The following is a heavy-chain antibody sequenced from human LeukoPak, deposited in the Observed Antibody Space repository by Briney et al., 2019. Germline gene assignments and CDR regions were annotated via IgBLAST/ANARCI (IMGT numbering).Heavy chain of an antibody. CDR1: GGSISSGDYY. Sequence: SQTLSLTCTVSGGSISSGDYYWTWIRQFPGKGLEWIGRIYTSGSTNYNPSLKSRVTISVDTSKNQFSLKLSSVTAADTAVYYCASLPDSSSSEDYWGQGTLVTVSS. CDR2: IYTSGST. D-gene: IGHD6-6*01. V-gene: IGHV4-61*02. CDR3: ASLPDSSSSEDY. J-gene: IGHJ4*02.